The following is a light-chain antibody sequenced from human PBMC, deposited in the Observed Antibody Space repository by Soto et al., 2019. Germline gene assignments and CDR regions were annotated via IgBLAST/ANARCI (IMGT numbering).Light chain of an antibody. CDR2: DVS. V-gene: IGLV2-14*03. J-gene: IGLJ1*01. CDR3: SSCTSGSTYV. CDR1: SSDVGGYNY. Sequence: QSALTQPASVSGSPGQSITISCTGTSSDVGGYNYVSWYQHHPGKAPKLMIYDVSKRPSGISNRFSGSKSGNTASLTISGLQVEDEGDYYCSSCTSGSTYVFGTGTKLTVL.